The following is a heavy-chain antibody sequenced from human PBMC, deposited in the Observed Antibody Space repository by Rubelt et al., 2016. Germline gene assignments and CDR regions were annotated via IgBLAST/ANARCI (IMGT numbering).Heavy chain of an antibody. V-gene: IGHV4-39*01. D-gene: IGHD3-9*01. J-gene: IGHJ5*02. CDR3: ARRPYYDILTGFHWFDP. CDR1: GGSISSSSYY. CDR2: IYSSGRT. Sequence: QLQLQESGPGLVKPSETLSLTCTVSGGSISSSSYYWGWIRQPPGKGLEWIGSIYSSGRTYYNPSLRGRFTISVDTSKNQFSLKLSSVTAADTAVYYCARRPYYDILTGFHWFDPWGQGTLVTVSS.